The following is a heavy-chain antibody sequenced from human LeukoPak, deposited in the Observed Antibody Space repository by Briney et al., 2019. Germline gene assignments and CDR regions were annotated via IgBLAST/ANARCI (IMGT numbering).Heavy chain of an antibody. CDR1: GYTCRQYS. J-gene: IGHJ3*02. D-gene: IGHD3-3*02. V-gene: IGHV1-18*01. CDR2: VSPSHTTR. CDR3: ARDYILPLETDNGDGFAI. Sequence: ASVKVSCKASGYTCRQYSISWVRQAPGKGFEWMGWVSPSHTTRVYAQEFQGRVTMTADTNTNTVSMELRSLRFDDTAVYFCARDYILPLETDNGDGFAIWGQGTVVTVSS.